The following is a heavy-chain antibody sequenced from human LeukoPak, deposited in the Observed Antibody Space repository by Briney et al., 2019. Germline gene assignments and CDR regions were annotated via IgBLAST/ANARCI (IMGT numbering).Heavy chain of an antibody. CDR2: INHSGST. V-gene: IGHV4-34*01. CDR3: ARDNSSGWYLNYYYYMDV. CDR1: GGSFSGYY. D-gene: IGHD6-19*01. J-gene: IGHJ6*03. Sequence: SETLSLTCAVYGGSFSGYYWSWIRQPPGKGLEWIGEINHSGSTNYNPSLKSRVTMSVDTSKNQFSLKLSSVTAAGTAVYYCARDNSSGWYLNYYYYMDVWGKGTTVTVSS.